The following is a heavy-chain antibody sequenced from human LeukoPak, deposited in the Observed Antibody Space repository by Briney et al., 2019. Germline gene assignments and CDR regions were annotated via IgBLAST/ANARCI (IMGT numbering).Heavy chain of an antibody. D-gene: IGHD3-10*01. CDR3: ARDELWFGELSEYFQH. V-gene: IGHV1-18*04. CDR1: GYTFTSYY. J-gene: IGHJ1*01. CDR2: ISAYNGNT. Sequence: GASVKVSCKASGYTFTSYYMHWVRQAPGQGLEWMGWISAYNGNTNYAQKLQGRVTMTTDTSTSTAYMELRSLRSDDTAVYYCARDELWFGELSEYFQHWGQGTLVTVSS.